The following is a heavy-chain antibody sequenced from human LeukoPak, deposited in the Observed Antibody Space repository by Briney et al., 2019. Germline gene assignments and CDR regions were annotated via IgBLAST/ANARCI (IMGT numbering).Heavy chain of an antibody. D-gene: IGHD4-23*01. CDR2: IFYSGST. CDR3: ARDPAVTTEVGFDY. V-gene: IGHV4-30-4*01. Sequence: SETLSLTCTVSGGSISSGDYYWSWIRQPPGKGLEWIGYIFYSGSTYYNPSLKSRVTISVDTSKNQFSLRLSSVTAADTAVYYCARDPAVTTEVGFDYWGQGTLVTVSS. J-gene: IGHJ4*02. CDR1: GGSISSGDYY.